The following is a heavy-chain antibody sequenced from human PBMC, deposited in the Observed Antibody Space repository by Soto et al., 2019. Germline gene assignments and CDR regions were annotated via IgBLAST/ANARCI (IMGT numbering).Heavy chain of an antibody. J-gene: IGHJ6*02. Sequence: RSCVASGSTSAAYAMPWVQQTPGKGVECVSSMDWNGGSTAYADSVKGRVTISRDNARNYLYLPMNSLRPEDTAFYYCVKGRGSYFVYFGLDVWGQGTTVT. D-gene: IGHD1-26*01. CDR2: MDWNGGST. CDR1: GSTSAAYA. CDR3: VKGRGSYFVYFGLDV. V-gene: IGHV3-9*02.